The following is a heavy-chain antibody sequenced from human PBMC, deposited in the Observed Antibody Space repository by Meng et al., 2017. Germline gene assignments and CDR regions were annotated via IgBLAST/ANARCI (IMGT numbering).Heavy chain of an antibody. CDR2: INHSGST. CDR1: GGSFSGYY. J-gene: IGHJ4*02. V-gene: IGHV4-34*01. CDR3: ARDTVEAYCGGDCCPLGY. D-gene: IGHD2-21*02. Sequence: QVPPQQWGAGLLKPSETLSLTCAVYGGSFSGYYWSWIRQPPGKGLEWIGEINHSGSTNYNPSLKSRVTISVDTSKNQFSLKLSSVTAADTAVYYCARDTVEAYCGGDCCPLGYWGQGTLVTVSS.